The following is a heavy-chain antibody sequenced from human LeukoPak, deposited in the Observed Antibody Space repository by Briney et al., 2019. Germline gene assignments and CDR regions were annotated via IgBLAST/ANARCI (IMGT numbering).Heavy chain of an antibody. D-gene: IGHD1-26*01. CDR2: ISGSGGGT. V-gene: IGHV3-23*01. CDR3: VKDLGRYRNNCFDY. J-gene: IGHJ4*02. CDR1: GFTFSSYA. Sequence: GGSLTLSCAASGFTFSSYAMSWVRQAPEKGLEWVSTISGSGGGTYYADSVKGRFTISRDDSKNTLYLQMNSLRAEDTAVYYCVKDLGRYRNNCFDYWGQGTMATDSS.